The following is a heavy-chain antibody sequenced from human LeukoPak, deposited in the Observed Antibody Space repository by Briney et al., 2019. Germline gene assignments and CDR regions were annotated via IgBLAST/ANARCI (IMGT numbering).Heavy chain of an antibody. CDR1: GFRFSSYD. Sequence: GGSLRLSCVGSGFRFSSYDMNWVRQAPGRGLEWLSYLTRTSSATWYADSVKGRFTIFRDNAKSSLYLQMNCLRVEDAAVYYCATGGSEYRSDWFDSWGQGTLVNVAS. V-gene: IGHV3-48*01. CDR2: LTRTSSAT. J-gene: IGHJ5*01. CDR3: ATGGSEYRSDWFDS. D-gene: IGHD5-18*01.